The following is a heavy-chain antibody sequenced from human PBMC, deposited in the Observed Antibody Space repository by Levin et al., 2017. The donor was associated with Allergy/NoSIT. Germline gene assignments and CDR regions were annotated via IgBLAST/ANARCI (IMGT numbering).Heavy chain of an antibody. V-gene: IGHV5-51*01. CDR3: ARLPGTYQDAFDI. Sequence: GESLKISCKGSGYSFTTYWIGWVRQVPGKGLEWMGIIYPEDSHTRYSPSFQGQVTISADKSISTAYLQWSSLKASDTAMYYCARLPGTYQDAFDIWGQGTMVTVSS. D-gene: IGHD6-13*01. J-gene: IGHJ3*02. CDR1: GYSFTTYW. CDR2: IYPEDSHT.